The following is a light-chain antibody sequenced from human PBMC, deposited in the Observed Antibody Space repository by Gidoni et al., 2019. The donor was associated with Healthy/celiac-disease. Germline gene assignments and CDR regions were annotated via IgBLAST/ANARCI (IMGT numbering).Light chain of an antibody. CDR2: YDD. CDR1: SSNIGNNA. CDR3: AAWDDSLNVWV. J-gene: IGLJ3*02. Sequence: QSVLPQPPSVSEAPRPRVTISCSGSSSNIGNNAVNWYQQLPGKAPKLLIYYDDLLPSGVSDRFSGSKSGTSASLAISGLQSEDEADYYCAAWDDSLNVWVFGGGTKLTVL. V-gene: IGLV1-36*01.